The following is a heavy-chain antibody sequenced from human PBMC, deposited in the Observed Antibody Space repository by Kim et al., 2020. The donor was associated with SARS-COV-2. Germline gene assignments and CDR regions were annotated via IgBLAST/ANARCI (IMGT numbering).Heavy chain of an antibody. D-gene: IGHD3-10*01. CDR1: GFTFSSYG. CDR3: AKDYYGGLDY. Sequence: GGSLRLSCAASGFTFSSYGMHWVRQAPGKGLEWVAVISYDGSNKYYADSVKGRFTISRDNSKNTLYLQMNSLRAEDTAVYYCAKDYYGGLDYWGQGTLVT. V-gene: IGHV3-30*18. CDR2: ISYDGSNK. J-gene: IGHJ4*02.